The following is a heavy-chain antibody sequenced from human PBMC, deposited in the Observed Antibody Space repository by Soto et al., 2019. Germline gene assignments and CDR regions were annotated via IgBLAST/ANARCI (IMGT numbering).Heavy chain of an antibody. J-gene: IGHJ5*01. V-gene: IGHV3-23*01. CDR1: GFPFSSYA. CDR3: AKDRDPDGIWTFDS. CDR2: ISGSGGST. Sequence: GGSLRLSCAASGFPFSSYAMSWVRQAPGKGLEWVSAISGSGGSTYYAGSVKGRFTISRDNSKDMLFLQMSSLRVDDTAVYYCAKDRDPDGIWTFDSWGQGTLVTVSS. D-gene: IGHD3-9*01.